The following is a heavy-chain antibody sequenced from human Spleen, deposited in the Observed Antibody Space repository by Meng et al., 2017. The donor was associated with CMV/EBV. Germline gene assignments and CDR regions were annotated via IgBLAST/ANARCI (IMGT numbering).Heavy chain of an antibody. CDR2: IYSGGNT. CDR3: ARDRSSIVGALGWFDP. CDR1: GFTVSSNY. J-gene: IGHJ5*02. D-gene: IGHD1-26*01. Sequence: GESLKISCVASGFTVSSNYMSWVRQAPGKGLEWVSIIYSGGNTYYADSVKGRFTISRDNSKNTLYLQMNSLRAEDTAVYYCARDRSSIVGALGWFDPWGQGTLVTVSS. V-gene: IGHV3-53*01.